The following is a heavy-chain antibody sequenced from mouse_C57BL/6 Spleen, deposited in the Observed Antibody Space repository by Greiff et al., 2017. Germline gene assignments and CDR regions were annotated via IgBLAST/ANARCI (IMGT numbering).Heavy chain of an antibody. J-gene: IGHJ3*01. CDR2: INPGSGGT. Sequence: QVQLQQPGAELVRPGTSVKVSCKASGYAFTNYLIEWVKQRPGQGLEWIGVINPGSGGTNSNEKYKGKATLTADKSSSTAYMQLSSLTAEDSAVYFCASAHDGFAYWGQVTLVTVSA. D-gene: IGHD2-12*01. V-gene: IGHV1-54*01. CDR3: ASAHDGFAY. CDR1: GYAFTNYL.